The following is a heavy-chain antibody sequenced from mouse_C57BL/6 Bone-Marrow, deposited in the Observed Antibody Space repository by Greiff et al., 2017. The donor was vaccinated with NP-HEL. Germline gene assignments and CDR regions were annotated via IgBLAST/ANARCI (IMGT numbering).Heavy chain of an antibody. D-gene: IGHD2-3*01. J-gene: IGHJ4*01. CDR3: TRSRDGYYVGYAMDY. V-gene: IGHV1-15*01. Sequence: QVQLQQSGAELVRPGASVTLSCKASGYTFTDYEMHWVKQTPVHGLEWIGAIDPETGGTAYNQKFKGKAILTADKSSSTAYMELRSLTSEDSAVYYCTRSRDGYYVGYAMDYWGQGTSGTVSS. CDR1: GYTFTDYE. CDR2: IDPETGGT.